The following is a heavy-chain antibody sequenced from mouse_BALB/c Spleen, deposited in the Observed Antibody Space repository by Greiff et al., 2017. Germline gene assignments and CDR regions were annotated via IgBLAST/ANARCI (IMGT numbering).Heavy chain of an antibody. D-gene: IGHD1-1*01. J-gene: IGHJ2*01. CDR2: IDPSDSYT. V-gene: IGHV1-69*02. Sequence: QVQLQQPGAELVKPGASVKLSCKASGYTFTSYWMHWVKQRPGQGLEWIGEIDPSDSYTNYNQKFKGKATLTVDKSSSTAYMQLSSLTSEDSAVYYCARDGSSSFDYWGQGTTLTVSS. CDR3: ARDGSSSFDY. CDR1: GYTFTSYW.